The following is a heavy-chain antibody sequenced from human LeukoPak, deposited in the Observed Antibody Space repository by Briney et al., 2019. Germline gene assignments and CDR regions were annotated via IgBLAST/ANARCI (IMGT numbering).Heavy chain of an antibody. CDR1: GGSISSSSYY. Sequence: PSETLSLTCTVSGGSISSSSYYWGWIRQPPGKGLEWIGSIYYSGSTYYNPSLKSRVTISVDTSKNQFSLKLSSVTAADTAVYYCAKLLTGDPPYYYYYYMDVWGKGTTVTVSS. J-gene: IGHJ6*03. CDR3: AKLLTGDPPYYYYYYMDV. D-gene: IGHD7-27*01. CDR2: IYYSGST. V-gene: IGHV4-39*01.